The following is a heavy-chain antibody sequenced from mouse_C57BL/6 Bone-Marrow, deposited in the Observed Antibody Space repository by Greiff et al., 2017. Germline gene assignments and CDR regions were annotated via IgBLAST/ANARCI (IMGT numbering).Heavy chain of an antibody. CDR1: GYTFTSYG. CDR2: IYPRSGST. CDR3: ERLGEGYCFDY. J-gene: IGHJ2*01. D-gene: IGHD4-1*01. V-gene: IGHV1-81*01. Sequence: VKLMESGAELARPGASVKLSCKASGYTFTSYGISWVKQRTGQGLEWIGEIYPRSGSTYYNEKFKGKATLTADKSSSTAYMELRSLTSEDSAVYFCERLGEGYCFDYWGQGTTLTVSS.